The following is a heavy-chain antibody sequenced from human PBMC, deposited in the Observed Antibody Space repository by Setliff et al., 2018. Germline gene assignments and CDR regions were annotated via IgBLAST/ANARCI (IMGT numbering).Heavy chain of an antibody. CDR1: GFTFSAYG. CDR2: INHSGST. V-gene: IGHV4-34*09. CDR3: ARGDSFYYFMDV. Sequence: LRLSCATSGFTFSAYGMSWVRQAPGKGLEWIGEINHSGSTNYNPSLKSRLTISVDTSKNHFSLKLNSVTAADTAVYYCARGDSFYYFMDVWGKGTTVTVSS. J-gene: IGHJ6*03.